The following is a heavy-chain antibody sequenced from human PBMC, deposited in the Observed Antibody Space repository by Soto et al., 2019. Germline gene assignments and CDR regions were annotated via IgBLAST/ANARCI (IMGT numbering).Heavy chain of an antibody. J-gene: IGHJ5*02. CDR2: INPNSGGT. CDR3: ASLGIAVADPGYNWFDP. Sequence: ASVKVSCKASGYTFTGYYMHWVRQAPGQGLEWMGWINPNSGGTNYAQKFQGRVTMTRATSISTAYMELSRLRSDDTAVYYCASLGIAVADPGYNWFDPWGQGTLVTVSS. D-gene: IGHD6-19*01. V-gene: IGHV1-2*02. CDR1: GYTFTGYY.